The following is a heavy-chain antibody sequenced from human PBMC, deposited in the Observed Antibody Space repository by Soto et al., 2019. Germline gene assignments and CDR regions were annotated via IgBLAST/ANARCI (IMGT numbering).Heavy chain of an antibody. D-gene: IGHD3-22*01. J-gene: IGHJ4*02. CDR2: IYYGGST. Sequence: SEPLSLTCAVSGGSISSGDFSWNWIRQPPGKGLEYIGYIYYGGSTYYNPSLQSRVTMSVDRSRNQFSLKLNSVTAADTAVYYCARVRREYDNSGPVDYWGQGTLVTVS. V-gene: IGHV4-30-2*01. CDR3: ARVRREYDNSGPVDY. CDR1: GGSISSGDFS.